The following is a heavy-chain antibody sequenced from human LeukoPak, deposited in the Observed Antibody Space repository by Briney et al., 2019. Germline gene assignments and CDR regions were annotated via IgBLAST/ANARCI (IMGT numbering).Heavy chain of an antibody. CDR1: GFTFSSYG. J-gene: IGHJ6*02. D-gene: IGHD4-11*01. Sequence: GGSLRLSCAASGFTFSSYGMHWVRQAPGKGLEWVSAISGSGGSTYYADSVKGRFTISRDNSKNTLYLQMNSLRAEDTAVYYCAKVTIATTYYYYYGMDVWGQGTTVTVSS. CDR3: AKVTIATTYYYYYGMDV. CDR2: ISGSGGST. V-gene: IGHV3-23*01.